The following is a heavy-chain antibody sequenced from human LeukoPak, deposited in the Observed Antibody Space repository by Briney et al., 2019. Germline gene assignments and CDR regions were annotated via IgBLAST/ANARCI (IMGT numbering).Heavy chain of an antibody. CDR2: INPNSGGT. CDR3: ARDRGSSPLRNYFDY. D-gene: IGHD6-13*01. V-gene: IGHV1-2*02. J-gene: IGHJ4*02. CDR1: GYTFTGYY. Sequence: ASVKVSCKASGYTFTGYYMYWVRQAPGQGLEWMGWINPNSGGTNYAQKFQGRVTMTRDTSISTAYMELSRLRSDDTAVYYCARDRGSSPLRNYFDYWGQGTLVTVSS.